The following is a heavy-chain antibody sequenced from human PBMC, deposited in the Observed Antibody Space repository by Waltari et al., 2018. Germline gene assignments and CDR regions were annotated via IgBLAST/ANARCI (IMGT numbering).Heavy chain of an antibody. D-gene: IGHD6-6*01. V-gene: IGHV4-34*01. Sequence: QVQLQQWGAGLLKPSETLSLTCAVYGGSFSGYYWSWIRQPPGKGLEWIGEINHSGSTNYNPSLKSRVTISVDTSKNQFSLKLSSVTAADTAVYYCARHGEIARIFDYWGQGTLVTVSS. CDR3: ARHGEIARIFDY. CDR1: GGSFSGYY. J-gene: IGHJ4*02. CDR2: INHSGST.